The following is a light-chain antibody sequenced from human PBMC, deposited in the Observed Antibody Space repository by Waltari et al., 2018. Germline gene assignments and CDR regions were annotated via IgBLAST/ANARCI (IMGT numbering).Light chain of an antibody. V-gene: IGKV1-39*01. CDR1: QSISIY. CDR2: AAS. J-gene: IGKJ1*01. Sequence: DIQMTQSPSSLSASVGDGVTITCRASQSISIYLNWYQQKPGKAPKLLIYAASTLHSGVPSRFSGSGSGTEFTLTISSLQPEDFATYYCQKSSSTPRTFGQGTKVEFK. CDR3: QKSSSTPRT.